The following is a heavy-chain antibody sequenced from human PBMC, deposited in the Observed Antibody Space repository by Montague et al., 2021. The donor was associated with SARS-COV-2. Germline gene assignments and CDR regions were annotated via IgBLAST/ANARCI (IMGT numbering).Heavy chain of an antibody. CDR3: ARVTTKRTRYGSGSYRGFDAFDI. V-gene: IGHV4-59*08. Sequence: SETLSLTCTVSGGSINTYYWSWIRQPPGKGLEWIGYIYYSGSTNYNPSLKSRVTISVDTSKNQFSLKLSSVTAADTAVNYCARVTTKRTRYGSGSYRGFDAFDIWGQGTMVTVSS. J-gene: IGHJ3*02. D-gene: IGHD3-10*01. CDR2: IYYSGST. CDR1: GGSINTYY.